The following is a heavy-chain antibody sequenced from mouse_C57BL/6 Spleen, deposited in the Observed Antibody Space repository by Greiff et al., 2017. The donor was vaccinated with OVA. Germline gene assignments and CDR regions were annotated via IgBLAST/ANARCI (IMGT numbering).Heavy chain of an antibody. CDR2: IDPSDSYT. CDR3: ARGAYY. V-gene: IGHV1-50*01. D-gene: IGHD2-10*01. CDR1: GYTFTSYW. Sequence: QVQLKQPGAELVKPGASVKLSCKASGYTFTSYWMQWVKQRPGQGLEWIGEIDPSDSYTNYNQKFKGKATLTVDTSSSTAYMQLSSLTSEDSAVYYCARGAYYWGQGTLVTVSA. J-gene: IGHJ3*01.